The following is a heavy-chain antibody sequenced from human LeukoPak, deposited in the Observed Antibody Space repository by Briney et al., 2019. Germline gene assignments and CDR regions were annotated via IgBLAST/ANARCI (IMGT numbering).Heavy chain of an antibody. J-gene: IGHJ4*02. CDR3: ARVGGDYDFWSGYYTFARFDY. Sequence: GGSLRLSCAASGLTFSSSAFSWVRQAPGKGLEWVSAINGYVTYYADSVKGRFTISRDNSKNTLYLQMNSLRAEDTAVYYCARVGGDYDFWSGYYTFARFDYWGQGTLVTVSS. D-gene: IGHD3-3*01. CDR1: GLTFSSSA. V-gene: IGHV3-23*01. CDR2: INGYVT.